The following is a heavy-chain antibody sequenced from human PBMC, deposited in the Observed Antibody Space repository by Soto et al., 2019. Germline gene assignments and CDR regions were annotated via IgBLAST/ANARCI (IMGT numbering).Heavy chain of an antibody. Sequence: SVKVSCKASGYTFTSYYMHWVRQAPGQGLEWMGGIIPIFGTANYAQKFQGRVTITADESASTAYMELSSLRSEDTAVYYCARASIAARPLALNYYYYYGMDVWGQGTTVTVSS. V-gene: IGHV1-69*13. CDR1: GYTFTSYY. J-gene: IGHJ6*02. CDR2: IIPIFGTA. D-gene: IGHD6-6*01. CDR3: ARASIAARPLALNYYYYYGMDV.